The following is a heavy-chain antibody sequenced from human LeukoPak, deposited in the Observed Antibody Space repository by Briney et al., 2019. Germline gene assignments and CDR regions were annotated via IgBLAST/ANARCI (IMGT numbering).Heavy chain of an antibody. J-gene: IGHJ4*02. CDR1: GFTFSSYG. CDR3: ARDGPNWSYAY. D-gene: IGHD1-7*01. CDR2: ISYDGSNK. V-gene: IGHV3-30*03. Sequence: SGGSLRLSCAASGFTFSSYGMHWVRQAPGKGLEWVAVISYDGSNKYYADSVKGRFTISRDNSKNTLYLQMNSLRAEDTAVYYCARDGPNWSYAYWGQGTLVTVSS.